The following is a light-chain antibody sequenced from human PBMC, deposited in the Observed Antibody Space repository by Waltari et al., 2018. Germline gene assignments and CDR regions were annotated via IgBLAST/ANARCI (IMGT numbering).Light chain of an antibody. CDR1: QGVTTY. V-gene: IGKV1-9*01. J-gene: IGKJ4*01. Sequence: IQLTQSPSSLSASVGDRVTITCRASQGVTTYLAWYQQKPGKAPNLLIPAASTLQSGVPSRLRGSGSGTDFTLTISSLQPEDFATYYCQHLHGYPITFGGGTKVEIK. CDR3: QHLHGYPIT. CDR2: AAS.